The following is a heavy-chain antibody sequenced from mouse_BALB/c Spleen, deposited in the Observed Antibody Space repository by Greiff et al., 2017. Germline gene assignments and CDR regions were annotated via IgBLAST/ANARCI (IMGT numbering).Heavy chain of an antibody. CDR1: GFSLTGYG. J-gene: IGHJ1*01. D-gene: IGHD1-1*01. CDR2: IWGDGST. Sequence: VKVVESGPGLVAPSQSLSITCTVSGFSLTGYGVNWVRQPPGKGLEWLGMIWGDGSTDYNSALKSRLSISKDNSKSQVFLKMNSLQTDDTARYYCAREQVVGDWYFDVWGAGTTVTVSS. CDR3: AREQVVGDWYFDV. V-gene: IGHV2-6-7*01.